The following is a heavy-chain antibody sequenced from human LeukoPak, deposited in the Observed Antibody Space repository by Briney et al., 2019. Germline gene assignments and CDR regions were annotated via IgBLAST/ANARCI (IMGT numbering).Heavy chain of an antibody. Sequence: SETLSLTCTVSGGSVSSSSYHWGWIRQPPGKGLECIGSIYYSGSTYYNPSLKSRVTISVDTSKNQFSLKLSSVTAADTAVYYCASFPGQLGYFDYWGQGTLVTVSS. CDR2: IYYSGST. J-gene: IGHJ4*02. D-gene: IGHD6-13*01. CDR1: GGSVSSSSYH. V-gene: IGHV4-39*01. CDR3: ASFPGQLGYFDY.